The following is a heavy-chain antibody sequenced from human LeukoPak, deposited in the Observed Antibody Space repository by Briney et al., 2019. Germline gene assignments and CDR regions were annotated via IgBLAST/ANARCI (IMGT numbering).Heavy chain of an antibody. CDR3: ARESQGYCSSTSCYALGAFDI. V-gene: IGHV3-21*01. CDR2: ISSSSSYI. Sequence: PGGSLRLSCAASGFTFSSYSMNWVRQAPGKGLEWVSSISSSSSYIYYADSVKGRFTISRDNAKNSLYLQMSSLRAEDTAVYYCARESQGYCSSTSCYALGAFDIWGQGTMVTVSS. CDR1: GFTFSSYS. D-gene: IGHD2-2*01. J-gene: IGHJ3*02.